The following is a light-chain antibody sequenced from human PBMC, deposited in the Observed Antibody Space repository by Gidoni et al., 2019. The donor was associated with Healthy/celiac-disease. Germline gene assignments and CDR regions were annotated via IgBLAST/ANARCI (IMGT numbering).Light chain of an antibody. CDR2: KAS. V-gene: IGKV1-5*03. Sequence: DIQMTQSPSTLSASVGDRVTITCRASQSISSWLAWYQQKPGKAPKLLIYKASSLESGVPSRFSGSGSGTEFTLTISSLQPDDCATYYCQQYNSPSLTFGGGTKVEIK. J-gene: IGKJ4*01. CDR1: QSISSW. CDR3: QQYNSPSLT.